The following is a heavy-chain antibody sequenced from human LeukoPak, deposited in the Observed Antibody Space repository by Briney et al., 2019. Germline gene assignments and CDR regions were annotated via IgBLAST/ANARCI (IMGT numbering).Heavy chain of an antibody. CDR3: ARGGFSHGFDV. CDR1: GFTFRDYW. V-gene: IGHV3-74*01. J-gene: IGHJ3*01. D-gene: IGHD5-12*01. Sequence: GGSLRLSCAASGFTFRDYWIHWVRQAPGKGLAWVGRIDNDGSDTIYADSVKGRFTVSRDNAENTLFLQMNSLRAEDTAVYFCARGGFSHGFDVWGQGTVVTVSS. CDR2: IDNDGSDT.